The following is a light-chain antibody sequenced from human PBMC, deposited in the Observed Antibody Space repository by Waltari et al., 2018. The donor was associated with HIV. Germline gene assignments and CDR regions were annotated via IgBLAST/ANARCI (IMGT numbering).Light chain of an antibody. CDR2: DAF. Sequence: DIQMTQSPSSLSAFVGDRVTITCQASQDINNYLNWYHQKPGRAPEVLIYDAFNLKPGLPSRFSGSASWTDFTLTISDLQPEDIGTYYCQQYNNVPYTFGQGTTLQI. CDR3: QQYNNVPYT. CDR1: QDINNY. J-gene: IGKJ2*01. V-gene: IGKV1-33*01.